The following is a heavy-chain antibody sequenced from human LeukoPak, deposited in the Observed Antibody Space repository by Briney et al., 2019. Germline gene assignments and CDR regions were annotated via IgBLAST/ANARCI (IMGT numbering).Heavy chain of an antibody. J-gene: IGHJ4*02. CDR2: ISWDDDK. V-gene: IGHV2-5*02. CDR1: GFSLSTSGVG. D-gene: IGHD1-26*01. CDR3: AHRHYSGSYSY. Sequence: SGPTLVKPTQTLTLTCTFSGFSLSTSGVGVGWIRQPPGKALEWLALISWDDDKRYSPSLKSRLTITKDTSKNQVVLTMTNMDAVDTATYYCAHRHYSGSYSYWGQGTLVTVSS.